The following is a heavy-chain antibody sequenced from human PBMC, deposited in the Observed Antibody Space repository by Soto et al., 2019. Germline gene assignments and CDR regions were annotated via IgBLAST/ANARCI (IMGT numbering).Heavy chain of an antibody. Sequence: SETLSLTCAVYGGSFSGYYWSWIRQPPGKGLEWIGEINHSGSTNYNPSLKSRVTISVDTSKNQFSLKLSSVTAADTAVYYCARGRPNRGWSSIGWYTWGTYYFDYWGKGTLVTVSS. CDR3: ARGRPNRGWSSIGWYTWGTYYFDY. V-gene: IGHV4-34*01. CDR1: GGSFSGYY. J-gene: IGHJ4*02. CDR2: INHSGST. D-gene: IGHD6-19*01.